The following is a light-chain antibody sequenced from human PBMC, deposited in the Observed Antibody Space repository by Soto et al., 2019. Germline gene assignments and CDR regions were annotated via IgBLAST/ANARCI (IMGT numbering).Light chain of an antibody. CDR2: NTN. CDR1: SGSVSTSYY. Sequence: QTVVTQEPSFSVSPGRTVTLTCGLSSGSVSTSYYPSWYQQTPGQAPRTLIYNTNTRSSGVPDRFSGSILGNKAALNITGAQADDESDYYCVLYMGSGISVFGGGTKVTVL. CDR3: VLYMGSGISV. J-gene: IGLJ3*02. V-gene: IGLV8-61*01.